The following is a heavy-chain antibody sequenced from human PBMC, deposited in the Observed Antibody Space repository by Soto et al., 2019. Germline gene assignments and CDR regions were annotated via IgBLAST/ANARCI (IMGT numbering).Heavy chain of an antibody. D-gene: IGHD3-9*01. CDR1: GGTFTNYA. CDR2: IIPFFATP. Sequence: QVQLVQSGAEVKKPGSSVKVSCKASGGTFTNYAISWERRAPGQGLEWMGGIIPFFATPNYAQKFQGRVTITADESTTTAYMELSSLRSEDTAVYYCARDGIINIWPHYYGMDVWGQGTTVTVSS. V-gene: IGHV1-69*01. J-gene: IGHJ6*02. CDR3: ARDGIINIWPHYYGMDV.